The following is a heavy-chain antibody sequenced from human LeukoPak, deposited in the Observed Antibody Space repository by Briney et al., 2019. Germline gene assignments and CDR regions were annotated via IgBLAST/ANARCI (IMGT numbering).Heavy chain of an antibody. CDR3: ARVNDYDFYFDY. D-gene: IGHD3-3*01. J-gene: IGHJ4*02. CDR1: GGSISSSSHY. V-gene: IGHV4-39*07. CDR2: IYYSGST. Sequence: SETLSLTCTVSGGSISSSSHYWGWIRQPPGKGLERIGTIYYSGSTYYNPSLKSRVTISVDTSKNQFSLKLSSVTAADTAVYYCARVNDYDFYFDYWGQGTLVIVSS.